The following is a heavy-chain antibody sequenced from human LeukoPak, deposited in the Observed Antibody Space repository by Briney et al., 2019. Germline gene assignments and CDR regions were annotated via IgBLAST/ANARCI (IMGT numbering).Heavy chain of an antibody. V-gene: IGHV4-39*01. CDR2: ISYSGST. D-gene: IGHD2-15*01. CDR3: ARSVNIVVEYYFDY. J-gene: IGHJ4*02. Sequence: SETLSLTCTVSGGSISSSSYFWGWIRQPPGKGLEWIGSISYSGSTNYNPSLKSRVTISVGTSKNQFSLKLISVTAADTAVYYCARSVNIVVEYYFDYWGQGTLVTVSS. CDR1: GGSISSSSYF.